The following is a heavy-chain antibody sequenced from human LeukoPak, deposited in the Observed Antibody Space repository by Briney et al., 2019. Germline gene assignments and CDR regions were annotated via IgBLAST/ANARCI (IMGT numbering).Heavy chain of an antibody. J-gene: IGHJ4*02. Sequence: SGGSLRLSCTASGFTFSTHWMTWVRQPPGKGLEWVANIKEDGSVKYYVDSVKGRFTISRDNTKNALYLQMNSLRADDTAVYFCERDSTWQLDYWGQGTLITVSS. D-gene: IGHD5-12*01. CDR1: GFTFSTHW. CDR2: IKEDGSVK. CDR3: ERDSTWQLDY. V-gene: IGHV3-7*03.